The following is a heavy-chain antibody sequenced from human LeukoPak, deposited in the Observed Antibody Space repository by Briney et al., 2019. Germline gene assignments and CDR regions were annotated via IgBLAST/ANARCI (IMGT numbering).Heavy chain of an antibody. Sequence: GGSLRLSCAASGFTFSSYAMSWVRQAPGKGLEWVSAISGSGDNTHYADSVKGRFTISRDNSKNTLYLQMNSLRAEDTAVYYCAKDRGVEWELTDAFDIWGQGIMVTVSS. CDR1: GFTFSSYA. CDR3: AKDRGVEWELTDAFDI. D-gene: IGHD1-26*01. V-gene: IGHV3-23*01. J-gene: IGHJ3*02. CDR2: ISGSGDNT.